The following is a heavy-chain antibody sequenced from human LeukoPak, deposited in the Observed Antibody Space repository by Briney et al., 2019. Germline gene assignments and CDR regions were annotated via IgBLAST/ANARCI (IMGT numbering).Heavy chain of an antibody. CDR2: ISGDGGST. CDR3: AARFRDGLDI. V-gene: IGHV3-74*01. Sequence: GGSLRLSCAASGFPFSSSWVHWVRQAPGKGLVWVSRISGDGGSTEYADSVKGRFATSRDNAKNTLYLQMNSLRAEDTAVYYCAARFRDGLDIWGQGTMVTVSS. J-gene: IGHJ3*02. CDR1: GFPFSSSW.